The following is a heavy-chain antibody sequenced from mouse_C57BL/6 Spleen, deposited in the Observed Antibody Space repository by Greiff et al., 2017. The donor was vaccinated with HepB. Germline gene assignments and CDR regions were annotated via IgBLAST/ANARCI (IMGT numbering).Heavy chain of an antibody. CDR2: ISYDGSN. CDR3: ASRKATGSPFDY. V-gene: IGHV3-6*01. CDR1: GYSITSGYY. Sequence: EVQLKESGPGLVKPSQSLSLTCSVTGYSITSGYYWNWIRQFPGNKLEWMGYISYDGSNNYNPSLKNRISITRDTSKNQFFLKLNSVTTEDTATYYCASRKATGSPFDYWGQGTTLTVSS. J-gene: IGHJ2*01. D-gene: IGHD3-3*01.